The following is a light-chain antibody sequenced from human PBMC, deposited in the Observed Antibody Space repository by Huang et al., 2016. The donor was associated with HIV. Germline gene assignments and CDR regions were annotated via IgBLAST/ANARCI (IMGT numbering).Light chain of an antibody. CDR3: QQYYSFPYA. CDR2: WAS. V-gene: IGKV4-1*01. Sequence: DIVMTQSPDSLAVSLGERATINCRSSRSVLYRSNNKNYLSWYQKKPGQAPKLLISWASTRESGVPDRVSGSGSGTVFTLTISSLQAEDVAVYYCQQYYSFPYAFGQGTKLEIK. J-gene: IGKJ2*01. CDR1: RSVLYRSNNKNY.